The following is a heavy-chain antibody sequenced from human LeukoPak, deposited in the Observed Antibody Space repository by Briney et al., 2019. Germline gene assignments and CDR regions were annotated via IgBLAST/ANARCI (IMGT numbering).Heavy chain of an antibody. Sequence: SETLSLTCTVSGGSISSYYWSWIRQPPGKGLEWIGYIYYSGSTNYNPSLKSRVTISVDTSKNQFSLKLSSVTAADTAVYYCASSTVAYYLDYWGQGTLVTVSS. J-gene: IGHJ4*02. CDR3: ASSTVAYYLDY. CDR1: GGSISSYY. CDR2: IYYSGST. V-gene: IGHV4-59*08. D-gene: IGHD4-17*01.